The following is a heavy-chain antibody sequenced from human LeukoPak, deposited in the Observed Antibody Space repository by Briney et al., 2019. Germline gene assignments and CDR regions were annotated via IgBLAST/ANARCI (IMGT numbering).Heavy chain of an antibody. D-gene: IGHD5-24*01. CDR2: IITILGIE. CDR3: ARFWDGYNDALYYYGMDV. CDR1: GGTFSSYA. J-gene: IGHJ6*02. Sequence: SAKVSCKASGGTFSSYAISWVRPAPGQGREWRGRIITILGIENYAQQLQDRVTITAEKSTSTAYMELSSLRSEDTAVYYCARFWDGYNDALYYYGMDVWGQGTTVTVSS. V-gene: IGHV1-69*04.